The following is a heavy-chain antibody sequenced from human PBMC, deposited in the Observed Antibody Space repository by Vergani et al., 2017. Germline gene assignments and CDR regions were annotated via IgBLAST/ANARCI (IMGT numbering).Heavy chain of an antibody. CDR1: GGSISSYY. CDR2: IYYSGST. Sequence: QLQLQESGSGLVKPSQTLSLTCAVSGGSISSYYWSWIRQPPGKGLEWIGYIYYSGSTNYNPSLKSRVTISVDTSKNQFSLKLSSVTAADTAVYYCARELDFWSGQDYYYYMDVWGKGTTVTVSS. CDR3: ARELDFWSGQDYYYYMDV. J-gene: IGHJ6*03. V-gene: IGHV4-59*01. D-gene: IGHD3-3*01.